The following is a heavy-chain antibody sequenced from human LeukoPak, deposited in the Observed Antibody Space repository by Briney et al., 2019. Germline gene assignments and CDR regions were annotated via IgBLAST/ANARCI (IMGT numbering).Heavy chain of an antibody. Sequence: GGSLRLSCAASEFTFTSYELNWVRQAPGKGLEWVSYISSSGNTISYADSVKGRFTISRDNAKNSLYLQVISLRAEDTAVYYCARGPSIAARYGAFDIWGQGTM. D-gene: IGHD6-6*01. CDR3: ARGPSIAARYGAFDI. CDR1: EFTFTSYE. J-gene: IGHJ3*02. CDR2: ISSSGNTI. V-gene: IGHV3-48*03.